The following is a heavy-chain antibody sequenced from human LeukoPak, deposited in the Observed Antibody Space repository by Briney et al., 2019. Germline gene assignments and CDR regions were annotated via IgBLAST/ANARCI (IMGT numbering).Heavy chain of an antibody. D-gene: IGHD1-26*01. CDR2: INENGDIA. J-gene: IGHJ4*02. CDR1: GFTFDDYA. Sequence: PGGSLRLSCAASGFTFDDYAMHWVRQGPGKSLEWVSLINENGDIAYYGDSVRGRFTVARDNAKNSLYLQMNSLTTEDTALYYCAKARWEPNFDYWGQGTLATVSS. V-gene: IGHV3-43*02. CDR3: AKARWEPNFDY.